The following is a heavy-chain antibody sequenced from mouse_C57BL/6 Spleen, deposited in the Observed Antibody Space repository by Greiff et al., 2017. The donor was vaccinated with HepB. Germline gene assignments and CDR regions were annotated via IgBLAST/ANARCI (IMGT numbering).Heavy chain of an antibody. CDR1: GYTFTSYW. Sequence: QVQLQQPGAELVKPGASVKLSCKASGYTFTSYWMQWVKQRPGQGLEWIGEIDPSDSYTNYNQKFKGKATLTVDTSSSTAYMQLSSLTSEDSAVYYCARSRAYGSSYWYFDVWGTGTTVTVSS. J-gene: IGHJ1*03. D-gene: IGHD1-1*01. CDR2: IDPSDSYT. V-gene: IGHV1-50*01. CDR3: ARSRAYGSSYWYFDV.